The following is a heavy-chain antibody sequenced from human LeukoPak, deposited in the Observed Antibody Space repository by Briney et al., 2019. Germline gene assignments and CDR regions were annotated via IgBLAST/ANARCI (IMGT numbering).Heavy chain of an antibody. V-gene: IGHV1-8*01. J-gene: IGHJ4*02. CDR3: ARLHSGGYYGVGY. CDR1: GYTFTSYD. CDR2: MNPNSANT. Sequence: ASVKVSCKASGYTFTSYDINWVRQATGQGPEWMGWMNPNSANTGYAQKFQGRLTMSRNTSISTAYMELSSLRSEDTAVYYCARLHSGGYYGVGYWGQGTLVTVSS. D-gene: IGHD1-26*01.